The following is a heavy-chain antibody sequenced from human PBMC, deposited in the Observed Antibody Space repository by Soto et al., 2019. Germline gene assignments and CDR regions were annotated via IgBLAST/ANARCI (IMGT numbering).Heavy chain of an antibody. D-gene: IGHD6-6*01. CDR2: INHSGST. Sequence: SETLSHTCVVYSGYFSGYYWSWIRQPPGKGLEWIGEINHSGSTNYNPSLKSRVTISVDTPKNQFSLKLSSVTAADTAVYYCARDRFEISSSRISWFDPWGQGNMVTVSS. CDR3: ARDRFEISSSRISWFDP. J-gene: IGHJ5*02. V-gene: IGHV4-34*01. CDR1: SGYFSGYY.